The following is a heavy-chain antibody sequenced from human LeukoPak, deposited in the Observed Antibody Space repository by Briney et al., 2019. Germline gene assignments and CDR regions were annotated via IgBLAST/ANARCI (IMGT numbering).Heavy chain of an antibody. D-gene: IGHD3-3*01. CDR2: ISSSSSYI. CDR3: AGSGDFWSGYYTTYYFDY. V-gene: IGHV3-21*01. J-gene: IGHJ4*02. Sequence: GGSLRLSCAASGFTFSSYSMNWVRQAPGKGLEWVSSISSSSSYIYYADSVKGRFTISRDNAKNSLYLQMNSLRAEDTAVYYCAGSGDFWSGYYTTYYFDYWGQGTLVTVSS. CDR1: GFTFSSYS.